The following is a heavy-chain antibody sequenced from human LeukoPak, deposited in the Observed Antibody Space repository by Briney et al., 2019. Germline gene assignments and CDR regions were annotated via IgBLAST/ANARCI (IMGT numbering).Heavy chain of an antibody. Sequence: PGGSLRLSCAASGFTVTNSYMTWVRQAPGKGLEWVSFIYPAGTTSYADSVKGRFTIPRDSSTNTLHLQMSSLRADDTAVYYCAREQAYWFGPWGQGSLVTVSS. J-gene: IGHJ5*02. CDR3: AREQAYWFGP. CDR2: IYPAGTT. CDR1: GFTVTNSY. V-gene: IGHV3-53*01. D-gene: IGHD2-21*01.